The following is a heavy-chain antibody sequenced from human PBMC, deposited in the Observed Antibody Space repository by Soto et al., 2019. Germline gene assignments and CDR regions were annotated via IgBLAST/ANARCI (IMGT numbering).Heavy chain of an antibody. CDR2: IYYSGST. Sequence: SETLSLTCTVSGGSISSGGYYWSWIRQHPGKGLEWIGYIYYSGSTYYNPSLKSRVTISVDTSKNQFSLKLSSVTAADTAVYYCAREDGDFNWFDPWGQGTLVTVSS. J-gene: IGHJ5*02. V-gene: IGHV4-31*03. D-gene: IGHD3-10*01. CDR1: GGSISSGGYY. CDR3: AREDGDFNWFDP.